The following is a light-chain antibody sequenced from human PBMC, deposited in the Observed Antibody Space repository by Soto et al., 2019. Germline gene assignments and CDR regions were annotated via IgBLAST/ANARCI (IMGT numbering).Light chain of an antibody. J-gene: IGKJ5*01. CDR1: QGLSSD. CDR2: AAS. V-gene: IGKV1-9*01. CDR3: QQLNSYPTL. Sequence: DIQLTQSPSFLSASVGDRVTITCRASQGLSSDLAWYQQKPGKAPKLLIYAASTLQSGVPSRFSGSGSGTESTTKISSLQLEDFATYYGQQLNSYPTLFAQGTRRKIK.